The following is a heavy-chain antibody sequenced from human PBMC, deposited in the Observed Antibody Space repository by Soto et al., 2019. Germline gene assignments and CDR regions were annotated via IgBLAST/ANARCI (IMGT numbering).Heavy chain of an antibody. Sequence: SVKVSCKASGGTFSSYAISWVRQAPGQGLEWMGGIIPIFGTANYAQKFQGRVTITADKSTSTAYMELSSLRSEDTAVYYRARERRDTIFGVVIFDYWGQGTLVTVSS. D-gene: IGHD3-3*01. V-gene: IGHV1-69*06. CDR1: GGTFSSYA. J-gene: IGHJ4*02. CDR2: IIPIFGTA. CDR3: ARERRDTIFGVVIFDY.